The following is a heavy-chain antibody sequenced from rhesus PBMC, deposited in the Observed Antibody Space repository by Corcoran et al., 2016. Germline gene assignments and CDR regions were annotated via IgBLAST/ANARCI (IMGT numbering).Heavy chain of an antibody. D-gene: IGHD6-25*01. CDR1: GDSIRSSYYS. CDR2: ITYSGSS. CDR3: ARVAAADPDY. J-gene: IGHJ4*01. V-gene: IGHV4-122*02. Sequence: QVPLQEWRPGLVQHSETLSLTSAVSGDSIRSSYYSWSLILQPPGKGLEWLGYITYSGSSSYNPSLKSRVTISRDTSKNQLSLKLSSVTAADTAVYYGARVAAADPDYWGQGVLVTVSS.